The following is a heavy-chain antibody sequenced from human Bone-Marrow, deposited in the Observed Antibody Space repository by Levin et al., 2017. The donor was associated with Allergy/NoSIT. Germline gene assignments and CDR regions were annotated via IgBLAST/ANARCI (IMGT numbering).Heavy chain of an antibody. V-gene: IGHV3-30*03. D-gene: IGHD3-16*01. CDR1: GFTFSSNG. Sequence: GESLKISCAASGFTFSSNGMHWVRQAPGKGLEWVSSVSFDGVNDFYADSVKGRFTISRDNSKNTLYLQMNSLRPEDTAIYYCARSQFLVFVAGAIGGGGMGVWGQGTTVTVSS. J-gene: IGHJ6*02. CDR2: VSFDGVND. CDR3: ARSQFLVFVAGAIGGGGMGV.